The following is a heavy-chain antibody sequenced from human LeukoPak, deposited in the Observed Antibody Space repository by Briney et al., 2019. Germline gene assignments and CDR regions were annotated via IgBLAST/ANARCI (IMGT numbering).Heavy chain of an antibody. V-gene: IGHV4-34*01. CDR1: GGSFSGYY. J-gene: IGHJ6*03. CDR2: INHSGST. Sequence: SGTLSLTCAVYGGSFSGYYWSWIRQPPGKGLEWIGEINHSGSTNYNPSLKSRVTISVDTSKNQFSLKLSSVTAADTAVYCCARAGYYYYYMDVWGKGTTVTVSS. CDR3: ARAGYYYYYMDV.